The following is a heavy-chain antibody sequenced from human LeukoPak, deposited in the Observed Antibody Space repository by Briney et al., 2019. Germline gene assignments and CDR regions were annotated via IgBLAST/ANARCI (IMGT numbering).Heavy chain of an antibody. D-gene: IGHD6-19*01. CDR1: VFTFSGYI. J-gene: IGHJ4*02. V-gene: IGHV3-48*01. CDR3: ARDQWLDY. CDR2: IGSSGNTI. Sequence: GGSLRLSCAASVFTFSGYIMNWVRQAPGKGLEWVSFIGSSGNTIYYADSVKGRFTVSRDNAKNSLYLQMNSLRAEDTAVYYCARDQWLDYWGQGTLVTVSS.